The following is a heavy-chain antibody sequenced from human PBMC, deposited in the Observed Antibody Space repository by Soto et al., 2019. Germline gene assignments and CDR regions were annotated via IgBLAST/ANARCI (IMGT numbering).Heavy chain of an antibody. CDR1: AYTFTSYV. CDR2: ISAYNGNT. J-gene: IGHJ4*02. CDR3: ARSQGYITMVSFDY. Sequence: GAAVKVSCKAYAYTFTSYVISWVLQAPGQGLEWMGWISAYNGNTNYAQKLQGRVTMTTDTSTSTAYMELRSLRSDDTALYYCARSQGYITMVSFDYWGQGTLPTDSS. D-gene: IGHD3-10*01. V-gene: IGHV1-18*04.